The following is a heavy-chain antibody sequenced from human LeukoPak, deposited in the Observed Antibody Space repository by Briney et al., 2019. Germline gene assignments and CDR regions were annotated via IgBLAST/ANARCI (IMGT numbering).Heavy chain of an antibody. CDR2: ISSSSSYI. Sequence: GGSLRLSCAASGFTFSSYSMNWVRQAPGKGLEWVSSISSSSSYIYYADSVKGRFTISRDNAKNSLYLQMNSLRAEDTAVYYCASKPYYDFWSGYYTGYWGQGTLVTVSS. D-gene: IGHD3-3*01. CDR3: ASKPYYDFWSGYYTGY. V-gene: IGHV3-21*01. CDR1: GFTFSSYS. J-gene: IGHJ4*02.